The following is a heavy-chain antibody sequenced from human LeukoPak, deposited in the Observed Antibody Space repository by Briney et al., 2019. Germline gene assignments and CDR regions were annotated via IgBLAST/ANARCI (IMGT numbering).Heavy chain of an antibody. D-gene: IGHD2-21*01. Sequence: SETLSLTCTVPGGSISSYNWRWIRQPPGKGLELIGYIFDSGYTNYNPSLDSRVTISVATSKNQFSLKLTSMTAADTAVYYCTRAKDLGVVRSYWGQGTLVTVSS. CDR2: IFDSGYT. V-gene: IGHV4-59*01. J-gene: IGHJ4*02. CDR1: GGSISSYN. CDR3: TRAKDLGVVRSY.